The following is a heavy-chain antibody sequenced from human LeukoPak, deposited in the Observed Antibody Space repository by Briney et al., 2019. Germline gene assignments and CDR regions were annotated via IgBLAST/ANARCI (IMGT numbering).Heavy chain of an antibody. Sequence: GGSLRLSCAASGFTFSSYAMSWVRQAPGKGLEWVSAISGSGGSTYYADSVKGRFTISRDNSKNTLTLQMDSLRAEDTAKYYCAKGNSLYFYYGMDVWGQGTTVTVSS. CDR1: GFTFSSYA. J-gene: IGHJ6*02. CDR2: ISGSGGST. V-gene: IGHV3-23*01. D-gene: IGHD3-16*01. CDR3: AKGNSLYFYYGMDV.